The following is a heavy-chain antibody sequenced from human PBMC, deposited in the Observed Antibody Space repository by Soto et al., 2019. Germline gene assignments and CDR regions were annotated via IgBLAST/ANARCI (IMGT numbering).Heavy chain of an antibody. CDR3: AKDIRFPAGRDSRYYYYGMDV. Sequence: GGSLRLSCAASGFTFDDYAMHWVRQAPGKGLEWVSLISGAGGSTYYADSVKGRFTISRDNSKNSLYLQMNSLRTEDTALYYCAKDIRFPAGRDSRYYYYGMDVWGQGTTVTVSS. CDR1: GFTFDDYA. J-gene: IGHJ6*02. V-gene: IGHV3-43*02. CDR2: ISGAGGST. D-gene: IGHD3-3*01.